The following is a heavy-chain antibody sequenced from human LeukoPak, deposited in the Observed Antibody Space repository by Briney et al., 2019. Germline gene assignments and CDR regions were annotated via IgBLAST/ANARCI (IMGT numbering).Heavy chain of an antibody. CDR1: GFTFSSYA. V-gene: IGHV3-30*04. D-gene: IGHD4-17*01. Sequence: GGCLRLSCAASGFTFSSYAMQWVRQAPGKGLEWVAVISYDGSNKYYADSVKGRFTISRDNSKNTLYLQMNSLRAEDTAVYYCARETPYGDTGDYWGQGTLVTVSS. J-gene: IGHJ4*02. CDR2: ISYDGSNK. CDR3: ARETPYGDTGDY.